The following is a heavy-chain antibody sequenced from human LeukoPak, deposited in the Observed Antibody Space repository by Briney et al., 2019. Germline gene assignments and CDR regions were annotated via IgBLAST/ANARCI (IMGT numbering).Heavy chain of an antibody. J-gene: IGHJ4*02. CDR1: GYTFTGYY. Sequence: GASVKVSCKASGYTFTGYYMHWVRPAPGQGLEWMGWIDPNSGGTNYAQKFQGRVTMTRDTSTSTAYMELSRLRSDDTAVYYCARDLYYYDSSGYLFDYWGQGTLVTVSS. CDR2: IDPNSGGT. CDR3: ARDLYYYDSSGYLFDY. V-gene: IGHV1-2*02. D-gene: IGHD3-22*01.